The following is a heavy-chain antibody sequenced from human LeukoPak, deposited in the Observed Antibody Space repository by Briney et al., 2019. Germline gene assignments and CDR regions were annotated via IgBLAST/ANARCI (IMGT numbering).Heavy chain of an antibody. Sequence: SKTLSLTCTVSGGPISSGDYYWSWIRQPPGKGLEWIGFISYSGNTYSTPSLESRLTISIDTAKNQFSLSLSSVTAADTAVYFCAREIVSSYYYNGMDVWGQGTTVTVSS. V-gene: IGHV4-30-4*01. CDR2: ISYSGNT. J-gene: IGHJ6*02. CDR1: GGPISSGDYY. CDR3: AREIVSSYYYNGMDV. D-gene: IGHD5/OR15-5a*01.